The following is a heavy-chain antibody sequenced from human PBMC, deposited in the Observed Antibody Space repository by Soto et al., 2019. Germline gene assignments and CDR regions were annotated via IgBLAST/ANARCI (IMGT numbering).Heavy chain of an antibody. CDR3: ARDNDRPQLGGNYYYILDV. D-gene: IGHD2-8*01. Sequence: QVHLEQSGAEVKKPGSSVKVSCKASGGTFRTAAVSWVRQAPGQGLEWLGGIMPVFRTPDYAQKFQGRVTITADESTRTAYMELSGLRSDDTAVYYCARDNDRPQLGGNYYYILDVWGQGTTITVSS. V-gene: IGHV1-69*12. J-gene: IGHJ6*02. CDR1: GGTFRTAA. CDR2: IMPVFRTP.